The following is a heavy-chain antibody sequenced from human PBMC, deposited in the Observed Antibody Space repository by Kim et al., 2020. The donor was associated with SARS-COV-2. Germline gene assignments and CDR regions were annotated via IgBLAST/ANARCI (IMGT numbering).Heavy chain of an antibody. CDR2: ISYDGSNK. Sequence: GGSLRHSCAASGFTFSSYAMHWVRQAPGKGLEWVAVISYDGSNKYYADSVKGRFTISRDNSKNTLYLQMNSLRAEDTAVYYCARASRGNYYYGMDVWGQG. V-gene: IGHV3-30*04. J-gene: IGHJ6*02. CDR1: GFTFSSYA. CDR3: ARASRGNYYYGMDV. D-gene: IGHD3-10*01.